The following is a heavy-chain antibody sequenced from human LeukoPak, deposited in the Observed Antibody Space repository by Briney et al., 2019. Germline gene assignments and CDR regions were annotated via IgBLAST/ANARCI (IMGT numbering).Heavy chain of an antibody. D-gene: IGHD1-26*01. Sequence: SETLSLTCAFYGGSFSGYYWSWIRQPPGKGLEWIGEINHSGGTKYNPSLKSRVTISVDTSKNQFSLKLSPVTAADTAVYYCARGGLKWELLPARARKSYYFDYWGQGTLVTVSS. J-gene: IGHJ4*02. CDR3: ARGGLKWELLPARARKSYYFDY. CDR1: GGSFSGYY. CDR2: INHSGGT. V-gene: IGHV4-34*01.